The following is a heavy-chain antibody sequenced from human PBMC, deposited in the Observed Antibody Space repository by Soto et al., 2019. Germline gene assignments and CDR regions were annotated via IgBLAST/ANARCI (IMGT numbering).Heavy chain of an antibody. CDR1: GFTFSSYW. D-gene: IGHD6-13*01. CDR2: INSDGSSI. V-gene: IGHV3-74*01. J-gene: IGHJ5*02. Sequence: EGSLRLSCAASGFTFSSYWMHWVRQAPGKGLVWVSRINSDGSSISYADSVKGRFTISRDNAKNTLYLQMSSLRAEDTAVYYCARPAIAAAGCFDPWGQGTLVTVSS. CDR3: ARPAIAAAGCFDP.